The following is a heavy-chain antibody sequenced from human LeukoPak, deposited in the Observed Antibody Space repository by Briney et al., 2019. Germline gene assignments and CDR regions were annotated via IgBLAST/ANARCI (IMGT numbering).Heavy chain of an antibody. J-gene: IGHJ4*02. CDR2: ISSSGSTI. V-gene: IGHV3-48*03. Sequence: GGFLRLSCAASGFTFSSYEMNWVRQAPGKGLEWVSYISSSGSTIYYADSVKGRFTISRDNAKNSLYLQMNSRRAEDTAVYYCARDIEGLGIDYWGQGTLVTVSS. CDR1: GFTFSSYE. D-gene: IGHD2-21*01. CDR3: ARDIEGLGIDY.